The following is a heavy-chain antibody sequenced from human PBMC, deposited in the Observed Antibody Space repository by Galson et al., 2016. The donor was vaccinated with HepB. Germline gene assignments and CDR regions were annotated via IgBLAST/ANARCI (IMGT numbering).Heavy chain of an antibody. D-gene: IGHD3-10*01. CDR1: GFTFRNYG. Sequence: SLRLSCAGSGFTFRNYGMHWVRQAPGKGLEWLGVLAYDGSNKNDADFAKGRFTISRDNFKNTLYLQMNSLRAEDTAVYYCAKEALPYYGSGSSPFDYWGHGILVTVSS. CDR2: LAYDGSNK. CDR3: AKEALPYYGSGSSPFDY. V-gene: IGHV3-30*18. J-gene: IGHJ4*01.